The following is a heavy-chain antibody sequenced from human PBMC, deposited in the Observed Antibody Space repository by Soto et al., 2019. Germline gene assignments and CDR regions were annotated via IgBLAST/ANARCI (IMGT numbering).Heavy chain of an antibody. CDR2: ISGSGDST. CDR1: GFTFSNYA. V-gene: IGHV3-23*01. J-gene: IGHJ4*02. D-gene: IGHD2-8*02. Sequence: EVQLLESGGGLVQPGGSLRVSCAASGFTFSNYAMNWVRPAPGKGLEWVSAISGSGDSTYYADSVKGRFTISRDNSKNTLYLQTDSLRAEDAAVYYCEKKQKDESCTGRTCRHFDYWGQGTLVTVSS. CDR3: EKKQKDESCTGRTCRHFDY.